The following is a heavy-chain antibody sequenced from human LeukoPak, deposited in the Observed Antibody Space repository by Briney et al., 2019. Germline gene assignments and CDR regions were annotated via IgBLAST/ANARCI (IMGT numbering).Heavy chain of an antibody. J-gene: IGHJ3*02. V-gene: IGHV3-30-3*01. CDR3: ATGWSGEEIAFDI. CDR1: VFNFSKYD. Sequence: PGGSLRLSCVASVFNFSKYDMQWVRQAPGKGLEWVAVISYDGSHKYYADSVKGRFTISRDNSKNTLYLQMNSLSTEDTAVYYCATGWSGEEIAFDIWGQGTMVTVSS. CDR2: ISYDGSHK. D-gene: IGHD6-19*01.